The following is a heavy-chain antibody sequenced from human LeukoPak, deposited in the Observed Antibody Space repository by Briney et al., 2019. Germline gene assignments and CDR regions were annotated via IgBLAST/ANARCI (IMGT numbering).Heavy chain of an antibody. CDR3: ARDPHFDFWSGYSYYYDF. CDR1: GFTFSVYA. D-gene: IGHD3-3*01. CDR2: ISGSGSRT. V-gene: IGHV3-23*01. Sequence: PGGSLRLSCAASGFTFSVYAMSWVRQTPGKGLEWVSGISGSGSRTYYADSVKGRFTISRDNAQNTLFLQLNSLKVEDTAIYYCARDPHFDFWSGYSYYYDFWGQGTLVTVSS. J-gene: IGHJ4*02.